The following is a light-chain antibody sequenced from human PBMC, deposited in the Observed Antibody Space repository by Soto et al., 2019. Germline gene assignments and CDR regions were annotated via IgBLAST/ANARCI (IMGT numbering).Light chain of an antibody. CDR1: QSVSSNY. CDR3: QQYGRSPRVT. V-gene: IGKV3-20*01. CDR2: GAS. J-gene: IGKJ4*01. Sequence: EIVLTQSPGTLSLSPGERATLSCRASQSVSSNYLAWYQQTPGQAPRLLIYGASSRATGIPDRFSGSGSGTDFTLTISRREPEDFAVYYCQQYGRSPRVTFGGGTKVVIK.